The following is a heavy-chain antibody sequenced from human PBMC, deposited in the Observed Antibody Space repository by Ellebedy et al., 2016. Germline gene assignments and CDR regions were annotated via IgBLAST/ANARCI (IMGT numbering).Heavy chain of an antibody. J-gene: IGHJ4*02. V-gene: IGHV3-30*03. CDR1: GFTFSSYG. CDR3: ARAIVAFDY. D-gene: IGHD5-12*01. Sequence: GGSLRLSXAASGFTFSSYGMHWVRQAPGKGLEWVAVISYDGSNKYYADSVKGRFTISRDNSKNTLYLQMNSLRAEDTAVYYCARAIVAFDYWGQGTLVTVSS. CDR2: ISYDGSNK.